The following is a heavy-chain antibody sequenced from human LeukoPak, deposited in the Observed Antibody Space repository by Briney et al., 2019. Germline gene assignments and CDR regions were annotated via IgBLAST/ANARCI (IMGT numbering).Heavy chain of an antibody. Sequence: SETLSLTCTVSGGSISWTSYYWGWIRQPPGKGLEWIGSFSYSANSYYNPSLKSRVTISVDTSKNQFSLKLSSVTAADTAVYYCARGGSSWPNYYYYMDVWGKGTTVTVSS. CDR3: ARGGSSWPNYYYYMDV. V-gene: IGHV4-39*01. J-gene: IGHJ6*03. CDR2: FSYSANS. CDR1: GGSISWTSYY. D-gene: IGHD6-13*01.